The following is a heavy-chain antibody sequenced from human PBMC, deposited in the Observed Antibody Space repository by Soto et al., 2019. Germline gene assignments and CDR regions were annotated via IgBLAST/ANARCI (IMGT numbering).Heavy chain of an antibody. CDR3: ARGRFGQQWLVGFDP. J-gene: IGHJ5*02. Sequence: QVHLVQSGAEVKKPGSSVKVSCKASGGSFSNYIFAWVRQAPGQGLEWIGGTITMFATAQYAQKLQGRVTITADESTSTVYMDLTSLTSADTAVYYCARGRFGQQWLVGFDPWGQGTLVTVSS. D-gene: IGHD6-19*01. CDR1: GGSFSNYI. CDR2: TITMFATA. V-gene: IGHV1-69*01.